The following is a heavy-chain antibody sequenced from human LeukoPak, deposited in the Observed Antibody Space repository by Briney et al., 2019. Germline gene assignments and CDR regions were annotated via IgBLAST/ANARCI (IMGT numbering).Heavy chain of an antibody. J-gene: IGHJ5*02. CDR3: ARDNSVRDEAWWFNP. D-gene: IGHD5-24*01. Sequence: GALVKVSCTAFGYTFTSNYMHWVRQAPGQGPEWMGVISPSGGSTTYAQKFQGRVTLTRDMSTSTDYLEPSSLRSEDTAVYYCARDNSVRDEAWWFNPWVQGTLVTVSS. V-gene: IGHV1-46*01. CDR2: ISPSGGST. CDR1: GYTFTSNY.